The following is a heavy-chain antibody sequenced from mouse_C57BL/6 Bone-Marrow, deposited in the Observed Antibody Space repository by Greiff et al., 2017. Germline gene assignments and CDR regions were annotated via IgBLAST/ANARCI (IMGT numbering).Heavy chain of an antibody. D-gene: IGHD1-1*01. CDR3: ARLLLRSYWYFDV. CDR1: GYTFTSYG. CDR2: IYPRSGNT. J-gene: IGHJ1*03. Sequence: VKLMESGAELARPGASVKLSCKASGYTFTSYGISWVKQRTGQGLEWIGEIYPRSGNTYYNEKFKGKATLTADKSSSTAYMELRSLTSEDSAVYFCARLLLRSYWYFDVWGTGTTVTVSS. V-gene: IGHV1-81*01.